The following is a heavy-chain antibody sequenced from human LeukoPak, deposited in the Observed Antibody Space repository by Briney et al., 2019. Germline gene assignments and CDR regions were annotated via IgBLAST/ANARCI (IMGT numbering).Heavy chain of an antibody. J-gene: IGHJ5*02. CDR1: GGSFSGYY. CDR2: INHSGST. Sequence: PSETLSLTCAVYGGSFSGYYRSWLRQPPGKGLEWIGEINHSGSTNYNPSLKSRVTISVDTSNNQFSLKLSSVTAADTAVYYCANGPYCSGGSCYLFDPWGQGTLVTVSS. CDR3: ANGPYCSGGSCYLFDP. V-gene: IGHV4-34*01. D-gene: IGHD2-15*01.